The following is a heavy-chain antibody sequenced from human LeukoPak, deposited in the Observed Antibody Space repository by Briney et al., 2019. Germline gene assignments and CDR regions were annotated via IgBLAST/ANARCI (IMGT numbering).Heavy chain of an antibody. CDR2: IRQDGSQK. D-gene: IGHD3-22*01. V-gene: IGHV3-7*04. J-gene: IGHJ4*02. Sequence: GGSLRLSCAASGFTVSSNYMTWVRQAPGKGLEWVATIRQDGSQKYYVDSVKGRFTISRDNAKNSLYLQMNSLRAEDTAVYYCAGGYYDSSGYFYWGQGTLVTVSS. CDR3: AGGYYDSSGYFY. CDR1: GFTVSSNY.